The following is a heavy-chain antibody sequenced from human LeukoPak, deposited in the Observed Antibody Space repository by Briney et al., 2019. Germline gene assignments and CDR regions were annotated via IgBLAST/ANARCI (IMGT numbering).Heavy chain of an antibody. J-gene: IGHJ4*02. Sequence: SETLSLTCSFSGGAINKYIWTWIRQPPGKGLEWIGHIFNSGITNYNPSLRSRVTISVDSSRDLFSLELRSVAAADTAVYYCASAEVPVLWGTIKPTVTAGPVDSWGQGTLVTVSS. CDR2: IFNSGIT. CDR3: ASAEVPVLWGTIKPTVTAGPVDS. CDR1: GGAINKYI. D-gene: IGHD4-17*01. V-gene: IGHV4-4*08.